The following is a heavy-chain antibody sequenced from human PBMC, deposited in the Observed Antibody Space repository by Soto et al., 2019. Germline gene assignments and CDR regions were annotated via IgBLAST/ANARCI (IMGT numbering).Heavy chain of an antibody. CDR3: GRSVVGATGEILYNAMDV. CDR2: INPASGHT. D-gene: IGHD1-26*01. J-gene: IGHJ6*02. CDR1: GYTFTTYA. Sequence: ASVKVSCKASGYTFTTYALHWVRQAPGQRPEWVGWINPASGHTKYSKRFQDRVTITRDTSASTGYMELSSLRSEDTAVYYCGRSVVGATGEILYNAMDVWGQGTTVTVSS. V-gene: IGHV1-3*01.